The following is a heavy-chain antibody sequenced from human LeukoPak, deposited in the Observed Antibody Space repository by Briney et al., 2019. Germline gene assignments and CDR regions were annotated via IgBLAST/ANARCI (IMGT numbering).Heavy chain of an antibody. Sequence: GGSLRLSCAASGFTFSDYYMSWIRQAPGKGLEWVSYISSSSSYTNYADSVKGRFTISRDNAKNSLYLQMNSLRAEDTAVYYCARDLYAIRLVPAASSSEGDAFDIWGQGTMVTVSS. D-gene: IGHD2-2*01. CDR1: GFTFSDYY. J-gene: IGHJ3*02. CDR2: ISSSSSYT. CDR3: ARDLYAIRLVPAASSSEGDAFDI. V-gene: IGHV3-11*06.